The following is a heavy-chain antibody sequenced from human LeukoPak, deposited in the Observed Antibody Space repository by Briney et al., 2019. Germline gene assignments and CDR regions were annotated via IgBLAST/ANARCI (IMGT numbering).Heavy chain of an antibody. V-gene: IGHV4-59*01. Sequence: SETLSLTCTVSGGSISRYYWSWIRLPPGKGLEWIGYIYDSGSTSYSPSLKSRVTISVDTSNNQFSLKLSSVSAADTAMYYCAGGGYCGSANCFAPLFDYWGQGNRVTVSS. CDR3: AGGGYCGSANCFAPLFDY. CDR1: GGSISRYY. D-gene: IGHD2-2*01. J-gene: IGHJ4*02. CDR2: IYDSGST.